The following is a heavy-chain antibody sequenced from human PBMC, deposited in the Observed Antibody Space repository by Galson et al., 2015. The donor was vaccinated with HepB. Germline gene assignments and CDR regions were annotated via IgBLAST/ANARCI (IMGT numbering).Heavy chain of an antibody. Sequence: SLRLSCAASGFTFSRYSMNWVRQAPGKGLDWVSSIDSSSTYICCADSVRGRFTISRHNAKNSLYLQMNSLRAEDTAVYYCARDESLGDGDAFDIWGQGTMVTVSS. J-gene: IGHJ3*02. CDR1: GFTFSRYS. D-gene: IGHD5-24*01. CDR2: IDSSSTYI. V-gene: IGHV3-21*01. CDR3: ARDESLGDGDAFDI.